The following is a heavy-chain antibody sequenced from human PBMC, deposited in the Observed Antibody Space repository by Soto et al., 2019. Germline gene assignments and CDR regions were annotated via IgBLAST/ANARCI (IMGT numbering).Heavy chain of an antibody. CDR1: GGTFSNYT. V-gene: IGHV1-69*02. D-gene: IGHD3-3*01. CDR3: GRVTFGVVMDDYYYMDV. CDR2: IVPIIGIV. J-gene: IGHJ6*03. Sequence: QVQLVHSRAKVKKPGSSVRVSCKASGGTFSNYTLSWVRQAPGQGREWMGRIVPIIGIVNYAQKFQGRVTITAYTSTSTSNLELSSLRSEETAIYYCGRVTFGVVMDDYYYMDVWGKGTTGTVS.